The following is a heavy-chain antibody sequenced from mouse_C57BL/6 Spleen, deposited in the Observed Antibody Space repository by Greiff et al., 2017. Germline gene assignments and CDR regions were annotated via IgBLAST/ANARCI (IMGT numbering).Heavy chain of an antibody. V-gene: IGHV1-54*01. CDR3: ARWRDSSSTYYAMDD. Sequence: QVQLQQSGAELVRPGTSVKVSCKASGYAFTNYLIEWVKQRPGQGLEWIGVINPGSGGTNYNEKFKGKATLTADKSSSTAYMQLSSLTSEDSAVYFCARWRDSSSTYYAMDDWGQGTSVTVSS. J-gene: IGHJ4*01. CDR1: GYAFTNYL. D-gene: IGHD1-1*01. CDR2: INPGSGGT.